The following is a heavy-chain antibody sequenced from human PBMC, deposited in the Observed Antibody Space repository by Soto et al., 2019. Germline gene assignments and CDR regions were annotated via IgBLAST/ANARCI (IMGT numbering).Heavy chain of an antibody. V-gene: IGHV4-59*01. CDR1: CGSMRNYF. D-gene: IGHD6-13*01. J-gene: IGHJ4*02. Sequence: SETLSLTCTVSCGSMRNYFWTWIRQPPGKGLDWIGYIHYSGTTSFFPSYNPSLRSRVTISEDTSKNQFALKLLSVTTADTAVYFCAAGEASSRNLAPYYLDFWGQGTLVTVSS. CDR2: IHYSGTT. CDR3: AAGEASSRNLAPYYLDF.